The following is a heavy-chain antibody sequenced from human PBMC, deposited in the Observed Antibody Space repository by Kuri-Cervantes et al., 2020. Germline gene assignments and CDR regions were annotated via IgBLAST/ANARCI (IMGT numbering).Heavy chain of an antibody. D-gene: IGHD2-15*01. CDR1: GGSFSGYY. CDR2: INHSGST. CDR3: ARGIVGLLPVRFDY. V-gene: IGHV4-34*01. Sequence: SQTLSLTCAVYGGSFSGYYWRWIRQPPGKGLEWIGEINHSGSTNYNPSLKSRVTISVDTSKNQFSLKMTSVTAADTAVYYCARGIVGLLPVRFDYWGQGTLVTVSS. J-gene: IGHJ4*02.